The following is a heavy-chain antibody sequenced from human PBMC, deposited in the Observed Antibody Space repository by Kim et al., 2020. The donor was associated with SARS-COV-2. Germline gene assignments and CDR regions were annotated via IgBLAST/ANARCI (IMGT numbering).Heavy chain of an antibody. J-gene: IGHJ5*02. V-gene: IGHV3-48*03. Sequence: GGSLRLSCAASGFTFSNYEMNWVRQAPGKGLEWVSYISSSSSTIYYADSVKGRFTISRDNAKNSLYLQMNSLKAEDTAVYYCARDRPYGDYNRWFDPWDQGTLVTVSS. CDR1: GFTFSNYE. CDR2: ISSSSSTI. D-gene: IGHD4-17*01. CDR3: ARDRPYGDYNRWFDP.